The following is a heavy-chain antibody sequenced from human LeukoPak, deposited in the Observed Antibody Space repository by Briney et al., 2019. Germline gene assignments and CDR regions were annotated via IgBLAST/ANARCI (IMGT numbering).Heavy chain of an antibody. CDR1: GGSISSYY. V-gene: IGHV4-59*08. Sequence: PSETLSLTCTVSGGSISSYYWSWIRQPPGKGLEWIGYIYYSGSTNYNPSLKSRATISVDTSKNQFSLKLSSVTAADTAVYYCARLHYDYVWGSYRQYYFDYWGQGTLVTVSS. D-gene: IGHD3-16*02. J-gene: IGHJ4*02. CDR2: IYYSGST. CDR3: ARLHYDYVWGSYRQYYFDY.